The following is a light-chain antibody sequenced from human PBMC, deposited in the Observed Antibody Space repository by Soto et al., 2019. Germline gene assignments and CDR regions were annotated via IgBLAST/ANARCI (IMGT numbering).Light chain of an antibody. CDR1: QTISSW. V-gene: IGKV1-5*03. CDR2: KAS. J-gene: IGKJ1*01. Sequence: DIHMAHAPSTLSGSLGGRVTVTCRASQTISSWLAWYQQKPGKAPKLLIYKASTLKSGVPSRFSGSGSGTEFTLTISSLQPDDFATYYCQHYNSYSEAFGQGTKVDIK. CDR3: QHYNSYSEA.